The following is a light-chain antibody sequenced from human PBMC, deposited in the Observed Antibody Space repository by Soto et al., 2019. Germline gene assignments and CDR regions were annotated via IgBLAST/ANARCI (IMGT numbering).Light chain of an antibody. CDR1: QDITNS. CDR2: GAS. Sequence: DIQMTQSPSAMSASVGDRVTITCRASQDITNSLAWLQQKPGKVPKRLIYGASNLQSGVPSRFSGSGSGTEFTLTISGLQPDDFATSFCLQHDTSPLTFGGGTKVEVK. J-gene: IGKJ4*01. V-gene: IGKV1-17*03. CDR3: LQHDTSPLT.